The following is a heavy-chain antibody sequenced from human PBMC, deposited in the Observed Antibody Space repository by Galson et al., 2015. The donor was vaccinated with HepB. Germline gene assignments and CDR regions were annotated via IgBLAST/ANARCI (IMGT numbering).Heavy chain of an antibody. V-gene: IGHV3-53*04. CDR1: GFTVSSNY. D-gene: IGHD4-17*01. J-gene: IGHJ3*02. CDR3: ARVFDYGDYGMAAFDI. Sequence: RLSCAASGFTVSSNYMSWVRQAPGKGLEWVSIFYSGGSTHYADSVKGRFSLSRHNSKNTLFLQMNSLRAEDTAVYYCARVFDYGDYGMAAFDIWGQGTMVTVSS. CDR2: FYSGGST.